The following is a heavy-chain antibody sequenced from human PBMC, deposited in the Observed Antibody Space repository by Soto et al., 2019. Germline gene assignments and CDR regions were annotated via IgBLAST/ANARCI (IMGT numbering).Heavy chain of an antibody. J-gene: IGHJ6*02. CDR3: ARDRTGTTVYYYYGMDV. Sequence: QVQLVESGGGLVKPGGSLRLSCAASGFTFSDYYMSWIRQAPGKGLEWVSYISSSSSYTNYADSVKGRFTISRDNAKNSLYLQMNSLRAENTAVYYCARDRTGTTVYYYYGMDVWGQGTTVTVSS. CDR1: GFTFSDYY. CDR2: ISSSSSYT. V-gene: IGHV3-11*06. D-gene: IGHD1-7*01.